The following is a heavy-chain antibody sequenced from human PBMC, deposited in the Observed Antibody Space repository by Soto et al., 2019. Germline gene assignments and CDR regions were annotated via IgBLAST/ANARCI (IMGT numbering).Heavy chain of an antibody. CDR1: GFTFSSYG. CDR2: ISYDGSNK. CDR3: AKDRQIRYFDWLLDYFDY. D-gene: IGHD3-9*01. J-gene: IGHJ4*02. V-gene: IGHV3-30*18. Sequence: PGGSLRLSCAACGFTFSSYGMHWVRQAPGKXLEWVAVISYDGSNKYYADSVKGRFTISRDNSKNTLYLQMNSLRAEDTAVYYCAKDRQIRYFDWLLDYFDYWGQGTLVTVSS.